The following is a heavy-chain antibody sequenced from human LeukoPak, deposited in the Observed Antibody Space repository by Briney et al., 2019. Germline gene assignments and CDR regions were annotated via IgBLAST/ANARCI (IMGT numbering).Heavy chain of an antibody. D-gene: IGHD1-1*01. CDR3: ARYGTIGRPYYYYGMDV. CDR2: IYYSGST. CDR1: GGSISSYY. V-gene: IGHV4-59*01. J-gene: IGHJ6*02. Sequence: SETLSLTCTVSGGSISSYYWSWIRQPPGKGLEWIGYIYYSGSTNYNPSLKSRVTISVDTSKNQFSLKLSSVTAADTAVYYCARYGTIGRPYYYYGMDVWGQGTTVTVSS.